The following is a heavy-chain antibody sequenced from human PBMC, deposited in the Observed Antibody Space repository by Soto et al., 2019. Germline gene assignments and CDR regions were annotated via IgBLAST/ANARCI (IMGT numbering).Heavy chain of an antibody. J-gene: IGHJ5*01. CDR1: GGTFSSYA. CDR3: ASPKGYSSGWFDY. CDR2: IIPIFGTA. V-gene: IGHV1-69*13. Sequence: SVKVSCKASGGTFSSYAISWVRQAPGQGLEWMGGIIPIFGTANYAQKFQGRVTITADESTSTAYMELSSLRSEDTAVYYCASPKGYSSGWFDYWGQGTLVTVSS. D-gene: IGHD6-19*01.